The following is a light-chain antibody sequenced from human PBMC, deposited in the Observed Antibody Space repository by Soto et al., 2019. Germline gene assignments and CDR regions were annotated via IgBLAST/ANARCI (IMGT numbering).Light chain of an antibody. J-gene: IGKJ1*01. Sequence: EIVLTQSPVTVSFSPGERATICCXASQRVSTFLAWYQQRPGQAPRLLISEASNRATGIPARFSGSGSGTDFTLTISSLQSEDFAVYYCQQYKNWPRTFGQGTKVDIK. CDR1: QRVSTF. CDR3: QQYKNWPRT. V-gene: IGKV3-11*01. CDR2: EAS.